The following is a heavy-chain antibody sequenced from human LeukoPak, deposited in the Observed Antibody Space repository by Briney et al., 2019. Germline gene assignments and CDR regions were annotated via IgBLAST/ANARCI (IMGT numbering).Heavy chain of an antibody. CDR2: ISGSAHKI. CDR1: GITFSNYA. J-gene: IGHJ6*02. D-gene: IGHD2-21*02. V-gene: IGHV3-23*01. Sequence: GGSLRLSCVASGITFSNYAVSWVRQAPEKGLDWVSVISGSAHKIRYADSVKGRFTISRDNSKNTLYLQMNSLRAEDTAVYYCARELYCGGDCYSRLFYYYYGMDVWGQGTTVTVSS. CDR3: ARELYCGGDCYSRLFYYYYGMDV.